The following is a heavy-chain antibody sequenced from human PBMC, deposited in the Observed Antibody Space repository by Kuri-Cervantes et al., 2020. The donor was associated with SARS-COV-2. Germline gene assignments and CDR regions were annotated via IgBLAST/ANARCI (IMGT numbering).Heavy chain of an antibody. J-gene: IGHJ4*02. D-gene: IGHD3-9*01. Sequence: YYMSWIRQPPGKGLEWIGSIYFSGSTYYTPSLKSRVTISVDTSKNQFSLKLTSVTATDTAVYYCGRQASDWHIDYWGQGTLVTVSS. CDR2: IYFSGST. CDR1: YY. V-gene: IGHV4-39*01. CDR3: GRQASDWHIDY.